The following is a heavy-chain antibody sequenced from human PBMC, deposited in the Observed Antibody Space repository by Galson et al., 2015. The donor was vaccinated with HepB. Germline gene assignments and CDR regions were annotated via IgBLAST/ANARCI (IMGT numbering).Heavy chain of an antibody. CDR3: ARVPLGVVPESANWFDP. V-gene: IGHV3-74*01. CDR1: GFTFSSYW. CDR2: INSDGSTT. Sequence: SLRLSCAASGFTFSSYWMHWVRQAPGKGLVWVSRINSDGSTTTYADSVKGRFTISRDNAKHTLYLQMNSLRAEETGVYYCARVPLGVVPESANWFDPWGQGTLVTVSS. J-gene: IGHJ5*02. D-gene: IGHD3-16*01.